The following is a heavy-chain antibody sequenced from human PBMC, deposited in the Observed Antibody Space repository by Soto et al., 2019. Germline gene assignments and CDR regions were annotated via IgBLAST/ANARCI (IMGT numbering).Heavy chain of an antibody. CDR1: GFTFSSYA. Sequence: GGSLRLSCAASGFTFSSYAMHWVRQAPGKGLEWVAVISYDGSNKYYADSVKGRFTISRDNSKNTLYLQMNSLRAEDTAVYYCARDFSFYYGSGSYIHYYYGMDVWGQGTTVTVS. CDR2: ISYDGSNK. D-gene: IGHD3-10*01. CDR3: ARDFSFYYGSGSYIHYYYGMDV. V-gene: IGHV3-30-3*01. J-gene: IGHJ6*02.